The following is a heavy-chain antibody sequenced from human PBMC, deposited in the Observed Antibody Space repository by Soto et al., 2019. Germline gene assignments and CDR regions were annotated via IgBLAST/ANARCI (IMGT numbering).Heavy chain of an antibody. CDR1: GYTFSGYY. D-gene: IGHD3-3*02. V-gene: IGHV1-2*02. J-gene: IGHJ4*02. CDR2: INTLSGDT. CDR3: ARSLLNVILPLAY. Sequence: QVQLVQSGAEVKKPGASVKVSCKASGYTFSGYYKHWVQQAPGQGLEWMGWINTLSGDTSFPQKFQGRLAMTRDTSIDTAFMEVSRLTSDDTAIYYCARSLLNVILPLAYWGQGTLVSVSS.